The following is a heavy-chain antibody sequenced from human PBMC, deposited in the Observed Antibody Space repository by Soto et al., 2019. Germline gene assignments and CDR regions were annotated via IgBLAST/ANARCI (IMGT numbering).Heavy chain of an antibody. V-gene: IGHV4-59*01. CDR2: IYYSGST. J-gene: IGHJ3*02. CDR3: AREFDNWNDFGAFDI. CDR1: GGSISSYY. D-gene: IGHD1-1*01. Sequence: SETLSLTCTVSGGSISSYYWSWIRQPPGKGLEWIGYIYYSGSTNYNPSLKSRVTISVDTSKNQFSLKLSSVAAADTAVYYCAREFDNWNDFGAFDIWGQGTMVTVSS.